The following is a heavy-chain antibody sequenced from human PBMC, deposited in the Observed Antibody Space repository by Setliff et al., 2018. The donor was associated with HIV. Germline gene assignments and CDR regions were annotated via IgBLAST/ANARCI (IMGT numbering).Heavy chain of an antibody. CDR1: GYSISSSHW. J-gene: IGHJ4*02. D-gene: IGHD6-13*01. Sequence: LSLTCAVSGYSISSSHWWGWIRQPPGKGLEWIGYIYYSGSTNYNPSLKSRVTMSVDTSKTQFSLKLSSVTAADTAVYYCARGSLYSSSSCFDYWGQGTLVTVSS. CDR2: IYYSGST. V-gene: IGHV4-28*03. CDR3: ARGSLYSSSSCFDY.